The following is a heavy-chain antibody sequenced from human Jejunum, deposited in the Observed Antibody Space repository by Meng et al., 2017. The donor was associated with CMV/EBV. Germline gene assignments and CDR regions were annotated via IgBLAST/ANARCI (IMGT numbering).Heavy chain of an antibody. V-gene: IGHV1-18*01. Sequence: EGKERGKGEEWEERKREKSGKKEKEKKVKDRVKLTIETSTSNAYLELTNLRSDDTAVYYCARGGYNSSPDYWGQGTLVTVSS. CDR2: KREKSGKK. CDR3: ARGGYNSSPDY. D-gene: IGHD5-12*01. J-gene: IGHJ4*02.